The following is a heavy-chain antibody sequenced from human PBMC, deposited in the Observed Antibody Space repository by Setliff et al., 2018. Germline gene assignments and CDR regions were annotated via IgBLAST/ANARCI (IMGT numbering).Heavy chain of an antibody. CDR2: INYSGST. J-gene: IGHJ5*02. CDR3: ARGAGWWDL. Sequence: SETLSLTCSVSDGSISSFYWSWIRQPPGKGLEWIGYINYSGSTDYNPSLKSRVTISVDSSKNQVSLKLSSVTAADTAMYYCARGAGWWDLWGQGTLVTVSS. CDR1: DGSISSFY. V-gene: IGHV4-59*01.